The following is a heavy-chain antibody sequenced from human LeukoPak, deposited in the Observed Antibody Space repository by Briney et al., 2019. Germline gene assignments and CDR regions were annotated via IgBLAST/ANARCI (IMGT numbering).Heavy chain of an antibody. V-gene: IGHV3-21*01. Sequence: PGGSLRLSCAASGFTFSSYSMNWVRQAPGKGLEWVSSISSSSSYIYYADSVKGRFTISRDNAKNSLYLQMNSLRAEDTAVYYCARCPLAGYYYDPGINWFDPWGQGTLVTVSS. CDR1: GFTFSSYS. D-gene: IGHD3-22*01. CDR2: ISSSSSYI. J-gene: IGHJ5*02. CDR3: ARCPLAGYYYDPGINWFDP.